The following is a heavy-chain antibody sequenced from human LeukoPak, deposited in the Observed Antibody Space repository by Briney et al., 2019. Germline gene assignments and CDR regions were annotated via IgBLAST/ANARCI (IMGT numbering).Heavy chain of an antibody. V-gene: IGHV1-24*01. CDR3: ATGDIVPTITSFNY. D-gene: IGHD5-12*01. CDR1: GYTLTELS. CDR2: FDPEDGET. Sequence: GASVKVSCKVSGYTLTELSMHWVRQAPGKGLEWMGSFDPEDGETIYAQKFQGRVTMTEDTSTDTAYMDLRSLRSEDTAIYYCATGDIVPTITSFNYWGQGTLVTVSS. J-gene: IGHJ4*02.